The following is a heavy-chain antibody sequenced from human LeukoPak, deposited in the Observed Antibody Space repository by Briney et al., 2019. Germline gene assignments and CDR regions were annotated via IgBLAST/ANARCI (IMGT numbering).Heavy chain of an antibody. J-gene: IGHJ4*02. Sequence: ASVKVSCKVSGYTLTELSMHWVRQAPGKGLEWMGGFDPEDGETIYAQKFQSRVTMTEDTSTDTAYMELSSLRSEDTAVYYCARDTYYYGSGSYGLDYWGQGTLVTVSS. CDR1: GYTLTELS. V-gene: IGHV1-24*01. CDR3: ARDTYYYGSGSYGLDY. CDR2: FDPEDGET. D-gene: IGHD3-10*01.